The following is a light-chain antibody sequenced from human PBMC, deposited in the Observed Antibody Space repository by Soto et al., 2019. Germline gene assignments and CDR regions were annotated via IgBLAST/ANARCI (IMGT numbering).Light chain of an antibody. Sequence: QSALTQPPSASGPPGQSVTISCTGTSSDVGGYHFVSWYQQHPGKAPKLLIYEVYKRSSGVPDRFSGSKSGNTASLTVSGLQAEDEADYHCSSYAGTKNFFVFGGGTKLTVL. CDR3: SSYAGTKNFFV. J-gene: IGLJ2*01. CDR2: EVY. V-gene: IGLV2-8*01. CDR1: SSDVGGYHF.